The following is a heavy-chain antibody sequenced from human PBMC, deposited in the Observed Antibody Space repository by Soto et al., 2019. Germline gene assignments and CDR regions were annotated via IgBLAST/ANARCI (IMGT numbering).Heavy chain of an antibody. CDR3: AVGYGRNFDY. CDR1: GGSFSGYY. Sequence: QVQLQQWGAGLLKPSETLSLTCAVYGGSFSGYYWSWIRQPPGKGLEWIGEINQSGSTNYNPSRKRRFIISVDTSGLQYSLKLRSVTAADKAGYYCAVGYGRNFDYWGQGTLVTVSS. V-gene: IGHV4-34*01. CDR2: INQSGST. J-gene: IGHJ4*02. D-gene: IGHD5-18*01.